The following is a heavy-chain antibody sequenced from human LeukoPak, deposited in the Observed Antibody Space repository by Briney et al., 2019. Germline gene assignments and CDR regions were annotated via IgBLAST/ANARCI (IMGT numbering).Heavy chain of an antibody. Sequence: SKTLSLTCTVSGGSISSSSYYWGWIRQPPGKGLEWIGSIYYSGSTYYNPSLKSRVTISVDTSKNQFSLKLSSVTAADTAVYYCARIGSIAAPLDYWGQGTLVTVSS. V-gene: IGHV4-39*01. D-gene: IGHD6-6*01. CDR3: ARIGSIAAPLDY. CDR1: GGSISSSSYY. J-gene: IGHJ4*02. CDR2: IYYSGST.